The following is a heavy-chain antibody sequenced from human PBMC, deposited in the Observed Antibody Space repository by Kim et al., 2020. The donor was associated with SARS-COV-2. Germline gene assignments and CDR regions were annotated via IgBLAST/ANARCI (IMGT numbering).Heavy chain of an antibody. CDR2: MNPNSGNT. Sequence: ASVKVSCKASGYTFTSYDINWVRQATGQGLEWMGWMNPNSGNTGYAQKFQGRVTMTRNTSISTAYMELSSLRSEDTAVYYCARDASITIFGVVRSNYGMDVWGQGTTVTVSS. J-gene: IGHJ6*02. V-gene: IGHV1-8*01. D-gene: IGHD3-3*01. CDR3: ARDASITIFGVVRSNYGMDV. CDR1: GYTFTSYD.